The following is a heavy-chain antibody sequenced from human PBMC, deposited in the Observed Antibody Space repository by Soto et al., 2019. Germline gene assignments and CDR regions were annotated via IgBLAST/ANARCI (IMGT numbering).Heavy chain of an antibody. V-gene: IGHV3-21*01. CDR3: ARDDYGGNSASY. CDR2: ISPSSDYI. CDR1: GFTFSTYT. J-gene: IGHJ4*02. Sequence: EVQLVESGGGLVKSGGSLRLSCAASGFTFSTYTMTWVRQAPGKGLEWVSSISPSSDYIYYSDSLKGRFSISRDDAKNSLYLQMNSLRAEDTAVYYCARDDYGGNSASYWGQGTLVTVSS. D-gene: IGHD4-17*01.